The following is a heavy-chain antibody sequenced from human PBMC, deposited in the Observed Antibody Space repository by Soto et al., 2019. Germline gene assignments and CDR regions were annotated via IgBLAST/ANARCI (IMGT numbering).Heavy chain of an antibody. D-gene: IGHD6-6*01. J-gene: IGHJ5*02. Sequence: QVQLVQYGAEVKKPGASVEVSCRASGYTFTSYDINWVRQATGQGLEWMGWMSPNSGNTGYAQKFRGRVTMTRNTSISTAYMELSSLRSEDTAVYYCARVRYSSSHNWFDPWGQGTLVTVSS. CDR2: MSPNSGNT. CDR3: ARVRYSSSHNWFDP. V-gene: IGHV1-8*01. CDR1: GYTFTSYD.